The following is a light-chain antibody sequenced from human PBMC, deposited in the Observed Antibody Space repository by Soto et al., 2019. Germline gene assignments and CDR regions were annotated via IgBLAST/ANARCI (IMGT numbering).Light chain of an antibody. CDR1: QTISTN. J-gene: IGKJ1*01. Sequence: ERVMTQSPATLSVSPGERATLSCRASQTISTNLVWYQQKPGQAPRILIYAASTRAPGIPGRFSGRGSGTEFTLTISGLQSEDVAVYYCQQYNNWPQTLGQGTKVEIK. CDR2: AAS. CDR3: QQYNNWPQT. V-gene: IGKV3-15*01.